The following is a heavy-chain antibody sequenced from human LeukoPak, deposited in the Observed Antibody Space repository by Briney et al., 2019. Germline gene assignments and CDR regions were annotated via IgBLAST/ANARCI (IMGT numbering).Heavy chain of an antibody. V-gene: IGHV4-38-2*02. CDR3: ARDTRYSSSWYRAFDI. Sequence: SETLSLTCTVSGYSISSGYYWGWIRQPPGKGLEWIGSIYHSGSTYYNPSLKSRVTISVDTSKNQFSLKLSSVTAADTAVYYCARDTRYSSSWYRAFDIWGQGTMVTVSS. CDR1: GYSISSGYY. J-gene: IGHJ3*02. D-gene: IGHD6-13*01. CDR2: IYHSGST.